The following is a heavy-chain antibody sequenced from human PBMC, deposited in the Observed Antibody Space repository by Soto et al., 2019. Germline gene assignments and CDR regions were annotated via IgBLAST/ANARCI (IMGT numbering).Heavy chain of an antibody. J-gene: IGHJ5*02. CDR3: ARVLALSSRWYGPSLENWFDP. CDR1: GGSISIYY. V-gene: IGHV4-59*01. D-gene: IGHD6-13*01. CDR2: IYYSGST. Sequence: PSETLSLTCTVSGGSISIYYWSWIRQPPGKGLEWIGYIYYSGSTNYNPSLKSRVTISVDTSKNQFSLKLSSVTAADTAVYYCARVLALSSRWYGPSLENWFDPWGQGTLVTVSS.